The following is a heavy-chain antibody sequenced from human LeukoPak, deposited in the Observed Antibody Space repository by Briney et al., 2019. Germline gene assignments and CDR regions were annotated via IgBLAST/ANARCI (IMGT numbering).Heavy chain of an antibody. J-gene: IGHJ4*02. CDR3: ARGAPARDFWSGYYTVVDY. V-gene: IGHV3-21*01. CDR1: GFTFSSYS. CDR2: ISSSSCYI. Sequence: GGSLRLSCAASGFTFSSYSMNWVRQAPGKGLEWVSSISSSSCYIYYADSVKGRFTISRDNAKNSLYLQMNSLRAEDTAVYYCARGAPARDFWSGYYTVVDYWGQGTLVTVSA. D-gene: IGHD3-3*01.